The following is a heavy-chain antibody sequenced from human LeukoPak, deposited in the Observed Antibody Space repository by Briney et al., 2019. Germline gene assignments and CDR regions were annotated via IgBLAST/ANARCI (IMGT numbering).Heavy chain of an antibody. CDR3: AREIAVAGHDSDAFNI. V-gene: IGHV3-48*01. Sequence: GGSLRLSCAASGFTFSSYSMNWVRQAPGKGLEWVSYISSSSSTIYYADSVKGRFTISRDNAKNSLYLQMNSLRAEDTAVYYCAREIAVAGHDSDAFNIWGQGTMVTVSS. J-gene: IGHJ3*02. CDR1: GFTFSSYS. CDR2: ISSSSSTI. D-gene: IGHD6-19*01.